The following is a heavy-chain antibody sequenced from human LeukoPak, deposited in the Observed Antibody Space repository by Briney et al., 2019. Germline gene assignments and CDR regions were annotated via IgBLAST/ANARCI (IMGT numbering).Heavy chain of an antibody. D-gene: IGHD5-18*01. CDR2: IKQDGTEK. V-gene: IGHV3-7*01. CDR3: ARHLSGVTGYTYGRGIDY. J-gene: IGHJ4*02. Sequence: GGSLRLSCAASGFTFSSYSMSWVRQAPGKGLEWVANIKQDGTEKYYVDSVKGRFSISRDNAKNSLYLQMNSLRAEDTAVYYCARHLSGVTGYTYGRGIDYWGQGTLVTVSS. CDR1: GFTFSSYS.